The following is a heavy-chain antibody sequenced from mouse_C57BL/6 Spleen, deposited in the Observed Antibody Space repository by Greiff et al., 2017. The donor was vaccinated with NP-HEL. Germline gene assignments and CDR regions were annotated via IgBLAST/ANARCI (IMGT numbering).Heavy chain of an antibody. CDR1: GYTFTDYE. Sequence: VQLQQSGAELVRPGASVTLSCKASGYTFTDYEMHWVKQTPVHGLEWIGAIDPETGGTAYNQKFKGKAILTADKSSSTAYMELRSLTSEDSAVYYCTRWVTNYYGSSYPYWGQGTTLTVSA. D-gene: IGHD1-1*01. J-gene: IGHJ2*01. CDR3: TRWVTNYYGSSYPY. V-gene: IGHV1-15*01. CDR2: IDPETGGT.